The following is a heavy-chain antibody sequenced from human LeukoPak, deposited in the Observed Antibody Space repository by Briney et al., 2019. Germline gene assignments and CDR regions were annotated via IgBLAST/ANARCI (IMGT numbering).Heavy chain of an antibody. CDR1: GGTFSSYA. J-gene: IGHJ4*02. V-gene: IGHV1-69*05. CDR3: ARDLDSGSYYFDY. CDR2: IIPIFGTA. D-gene: IGHD1-26*01. Sequence: ASVKVSCKASGGTFSSYAISWVRQAPGQGLEWMGWIIPIFGTANYAQKFQGRVTITTDESTSTAYMELSSLRSEDTAVYYCARDLDSGSYYFDYWGQGTLVTVSS.